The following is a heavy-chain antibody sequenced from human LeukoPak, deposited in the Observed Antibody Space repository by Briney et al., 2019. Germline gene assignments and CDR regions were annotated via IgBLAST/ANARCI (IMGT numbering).Heavy chain of an antibody. Sequence: GGSLRLSCAASGFTFSSYGVSWVRQAPGKGLEWVSGISGSGHRTYYADSVKGRFTISRDNSKNTLYLQMNSLRAEDTAVYYCAKDSWNDDSVDYWGQGTLVTVSS. CDR2: ISGSGHRT. CDR1: GFTFSSYG. J-gene: IGHJ4*02. V-gene: IGHV3-23*01. CDR3: AKDSWNDDSVDY. D-gene: IGHD1-1*01.